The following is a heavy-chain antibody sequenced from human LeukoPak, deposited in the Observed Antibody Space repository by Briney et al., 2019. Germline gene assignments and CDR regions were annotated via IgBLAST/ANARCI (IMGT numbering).Heavy chain of an antibody. D-gene: IGHD1-26*01. J-gene: IGHJ5*02. CDR3: VGEVGSRQMNS. V-gene: IGHV3-30-3*01. CDR1: GFTFSSHA. Sequence: PGGSLRLSCSVSGFTFSSHAMHWVRQAPGKGLECVAYISYDGSFQYHADSVKGRFTISRDNSKDILYLQMNSLRVDVSATYYCVGEVGSRQMNSWGQGTLVTVSS. CDR2: ISYDGSFQ.